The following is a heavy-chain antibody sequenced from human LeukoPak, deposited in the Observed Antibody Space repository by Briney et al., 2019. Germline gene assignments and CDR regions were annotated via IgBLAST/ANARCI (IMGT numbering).Heavy chain of an antibody. Sequence: SVKVSCKASGGTYSSYAISWVRQAPGQGLEWMGGIIPIFGTANYAQKFQGRVTITADESTSTAYMELSSLRSEDTAVYYCARDPLNDYGDYYGMDVWGKGTTVTVSS. V-gene: IGHV1-69*01. J-gene: IGHJ6*04. CDR3: ARDPLNDYGDYYGMDV. CDR2: IIPIFGTA. CDR1: GGTYSSYA. D-gene: IGHD4-17*01.